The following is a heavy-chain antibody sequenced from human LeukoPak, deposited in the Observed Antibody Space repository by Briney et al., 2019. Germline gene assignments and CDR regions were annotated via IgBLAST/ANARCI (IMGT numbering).Heavy chain of an antibody. Sequence: ASVKVSCKASGYTFTSCGISWVRQAPGQGLEWMGWISAYNGNTNYAQKLQGRVTMTTDTSTSTAYMELRSLRSDDTAVYYCARLPSDGLTLHFYYYGMDVWGQGTTVTVSS. D-gene: IGHD5-18*01. CDR1: GYTFTSCG. CDR2: ISAYNGNT. V-gene: IGHV1-18*01. J-gene: IGHJ6*02. CDR3: ARLPSDGLTLHFYYYGMDV.